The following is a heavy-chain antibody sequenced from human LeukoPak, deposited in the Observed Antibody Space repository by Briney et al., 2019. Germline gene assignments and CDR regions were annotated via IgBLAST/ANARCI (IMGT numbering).Heavy chain of an antibody. J-gene: IGHJ4*02. CDR3: ARDPHNILTYGG. CDR1: GYTLTELS. CDR2: IIPILGIA. V-gene: IGHV1-69*04. Sequence: ASVKVSCKVSGYTLTELSMHWVRQAPGQGLEWMGRIIPILGIANYAQKFQGRVTITADKSTSTAYMELSSLRSEDTAVYYCARDPHNILTYGGWGQGTLVTVSS. D-gene: IGHD3-9*01.